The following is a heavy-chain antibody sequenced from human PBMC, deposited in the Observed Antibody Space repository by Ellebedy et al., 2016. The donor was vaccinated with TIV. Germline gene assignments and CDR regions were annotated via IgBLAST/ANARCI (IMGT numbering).Heavy chain of an antibody. CDR1: GGSFSGYY. J-gene: IGHJ4*02. D-gene: IGHD2-21*02. CDR3: AGAYCGGDCWSPYY. Sequence: SETLSLTXAVYGGSFSGYYWSWIRQPPGKGLEWIGEINHSGSTNYNPSLKSRVTISVDTSKNQFSLKLSSVTAADTAVYYCAGAYCGGDCWSPYYWGQGTLVTVSS. V-gene: IGHV4-34*01. CDR2: INHSGST.